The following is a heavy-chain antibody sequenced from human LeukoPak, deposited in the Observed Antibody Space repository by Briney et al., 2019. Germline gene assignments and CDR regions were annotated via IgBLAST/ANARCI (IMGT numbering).Heavy chain of an antibody. CDR2: ISAYNGNT. CDR3: ARAPSSFGWFDP. D-gene: IGHD3-3*01. CDR1: GYTFTSYG. Sequence: ASVKVSCKASGYTFTSYGISWVRQAPGQGLEWMGWISAYNGNTNYAQKLQSRVTMTTDTSTSTAYMELRSLRSDDTAVYYCARAPSSFGWFDPWGQGTLVTVSS. V-gene: IGHV1-18*01. J-gene: IGHJ5*02.